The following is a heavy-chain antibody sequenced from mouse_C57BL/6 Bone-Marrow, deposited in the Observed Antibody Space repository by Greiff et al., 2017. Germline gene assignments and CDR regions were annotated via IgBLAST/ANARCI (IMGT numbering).Heavy chain of an antibody. V-gene: IGHV1-69*01. Sequence: VQLQQSGAELVMPGASVKLSCKASGYTFTSYWMHWVKQRPGQGLEWIGEIDPSDSYTNYNQKFKGKSTLTVDKSSSTAYMQLSSLTSEDSAVYYCARVGTVVATRYYAMDYWGQGTSVTVSS. CDR1: GYTFTSYW. CDR3: ARVGTVVATRYYAMDY. D-gene: IGHD1-1*01. CDR2: IDPSDSYT. J-gene: IGHJ4*01.